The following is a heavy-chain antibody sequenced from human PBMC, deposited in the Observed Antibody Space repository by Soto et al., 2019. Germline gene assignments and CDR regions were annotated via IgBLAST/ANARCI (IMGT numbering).Heavy chain of an antibody. CDR3: ARYRREAVAGYTLDN. J-gene: IGHJ4*02. D-gene: IGHD6-13*01. V-gene: IGHV4-59*01. CDR2: VYNSGST. Sequence: PSETLSLTCSVSGESISNFYWSWIRQPPGKGLEWIGYVYNSGSTNYNPSLKSRVTISEDTSKSQFSLKVNSMTAADTAVYYCARYRREAVAGYTLDNWGQGILVTSPQ. CDR1: GESISNFY.